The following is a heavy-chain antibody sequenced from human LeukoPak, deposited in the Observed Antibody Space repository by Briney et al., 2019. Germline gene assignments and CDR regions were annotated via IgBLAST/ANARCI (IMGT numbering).Heavy chain of an antibody. J-gene: IGHJ4*02. CDR3: AGQWELLRWD. D-gene: IGHD1-26*01. V-gene: IGHV1-2*02. Sequence: GASVKVSCKASGYTFTSYDINWVRQATGQGLEWMGWINPNSGGTNYAQKFQGRVTMTRDTSISTAYMELSRLRSDDTAVYYCAGQWELLRWDWGQGTLVTVSS. CDR1: GYTFTSYD. CDR2: INPNSGGT.